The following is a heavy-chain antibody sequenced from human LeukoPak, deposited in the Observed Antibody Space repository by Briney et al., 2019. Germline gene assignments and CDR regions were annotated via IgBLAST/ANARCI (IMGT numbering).Heavy chain of an antibody. CDR1: GYTFTSYD. CDR2: MNPNSGNT. V-gene: IGHV1-8*01. D-gene: IGHD3-22*01. J-gene: IGHJ5*02. Sequence: AASVKVSCKTSGYTFTSYDINWVRQATGQGLEWMGWMNPNSGNTGYAQKFQGRVTMTRNTSISTAYMELSSLRSEDTAVYYCARYYYDSSGYYINWFDPWGQGTLVTVSS. CDR3: ARYYYDSSGYYINWFDP.